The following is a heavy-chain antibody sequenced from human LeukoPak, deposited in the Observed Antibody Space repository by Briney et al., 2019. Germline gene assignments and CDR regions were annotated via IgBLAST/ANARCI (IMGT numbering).Heavy chain of an antibody. D-gene: IGHD6-19*01. CDR1: GFTFSSYW. J-gene: IGHJ4*02. CDR3: AIDRYSSGWYTFDY. V-gene: IGHV3-7*02. CDR2: IKQDGSEI. Sequence: PGGSLRLSCAASGFTFSSYWMSWVRQAPGKGLEWVANIKQDGSEIYYAVSVKGRFTISRDNAKSSLDLQMNSLRAEDTAVYYCAIDRYSSGWYTFDYWGQGTLVTVSS.